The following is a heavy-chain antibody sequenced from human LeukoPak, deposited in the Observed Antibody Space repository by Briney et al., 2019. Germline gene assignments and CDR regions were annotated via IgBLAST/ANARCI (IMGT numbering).Heavy chain of an antibody. D-gene: IGHD6-13*01. V-gene: IGHV3-74*01. CDR3: AREKEYSSSWYYSDY. Sequence: GGSLRLSCAASGFTFSSYWMHWVRQAPGKGLVWVSRINSDGSSKSYADYVKGRFTISSDNAKTTLDLQMNSLRAEDTAVYYCAREKEYSSSWYYSDYWGQGTLVTVSS. CDR1: GFTFSSYW. CDR2: INSDGSSK. J-gene: IGHJ4*02.